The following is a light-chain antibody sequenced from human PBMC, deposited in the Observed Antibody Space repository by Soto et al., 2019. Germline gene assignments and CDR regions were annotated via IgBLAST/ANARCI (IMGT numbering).Light chain of an antibody. J-gene: IGKJ4*01. V-gene: IGKV3-11*01. CDR1: QSISSL. Sequence: DIVLTQSPATLSLSPGERATLSCRASQSISSLLAWYQQKPGQAPRLLIYDASNRATGIPARFSGSGSGTDFTLTISSLGPEDFAVYYCQHRYNWPLTFGGGSKVEIK. CDR3: QHRYNWPLT. CDR2: DAS.